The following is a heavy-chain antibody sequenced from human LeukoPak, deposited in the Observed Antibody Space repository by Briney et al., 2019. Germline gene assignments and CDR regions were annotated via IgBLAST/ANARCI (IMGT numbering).Heavy chain of an antibody. CDR2: INHSGST. CDR1: GGSISSSGYY. V-gene: IGHV4-39*07. D-gene: IGHD4-17*01. J-gene: IGHJ4*02. Sequence: PSETLSLTCTVSGGSISSSGYYWSWIRQPPGKGLEWIGEINHSGSTNYNPSLKSRVTISVDTSKNQFSLKLSSVTAADTAVYYCARANGDYSDYWGQGTLVTVSS. CDR3: ARANGDYSDY.